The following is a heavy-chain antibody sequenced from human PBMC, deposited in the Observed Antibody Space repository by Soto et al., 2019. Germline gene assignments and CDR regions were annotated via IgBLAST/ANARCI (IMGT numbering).Heavy chain of an antibody. J-gene: IGHJ4*02. CDR2: IRSKTSGGTA. Sequence: EVQLVESGGGLVRPGESLRLSCAASGFTFSGAWMNWVRQPPGKGLEWVGLIRSKTSGGTADYAAPVKGRFTVSRDDSKNTLYLQMNSLKTEDTAMYYCTWKGATFDYCGQGTLVTVSS. CDR3: TWKGATFDY. D-gene: IGHD1-26*01. CDR1: GFTFSGAW. V-gene: IGHV3-15*01.